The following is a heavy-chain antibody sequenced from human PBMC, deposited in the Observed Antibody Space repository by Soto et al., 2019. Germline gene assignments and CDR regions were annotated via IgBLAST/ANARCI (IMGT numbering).Heavy chain of an antibody. J-gene: IGHJ6*02. V-gene: IGHV5-51*01. CDR2: IYPGDSDT. D-gene: IGHD6-6*01. CDR1: VYSFASYW. Sequence: PGESLKISCQGSVYSFASYWIGWVRQMPGKDLEWMGIIYPGDSDTRYSPSFQGQVTISADKSLRTAYLQWTSLKASDTALYYCARTRSFTLGFYYDGMDVWGQGTTVTVS. CDR3: ARTRSFTLGFYYDGMDV.